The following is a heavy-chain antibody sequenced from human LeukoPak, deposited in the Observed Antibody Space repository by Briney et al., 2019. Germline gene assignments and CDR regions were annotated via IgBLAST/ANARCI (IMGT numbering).Heavy chain of an antibody. V-gene: IGHV3-74*01. J-gene: IGHJ4*02. D-gene: IGHD4-23*01. Sequence: GGSLRLSCAASGFTFSSYWMNWVRRAPGKGLVWVSRIASDGSSTTYADSVKGRFSISRDNAKNTLYLQMNSLRVEDTVVYYCARGRPHGNDYWGQGTLVTVSS. CDR2: IASDGSST. CDR3: ARGRPHGNDY. CDR1: GFTFSSYW.